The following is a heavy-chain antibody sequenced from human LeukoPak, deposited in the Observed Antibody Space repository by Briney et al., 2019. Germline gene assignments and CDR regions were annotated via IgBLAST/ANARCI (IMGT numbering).Heavy chain of an antibody. V-gene: IGHV3-74*01. D-gene: IGHD4-17*01. CDR3: ARVVYGDYVDSNWFDP. CDR1: GYTFTSYW. CDR2: INSDGSST. J-gene: IGHJ5*02. Sequence: SCKASGYTFTSYWMHWVRQAPGKGLVWVSRINSDGSSTSYADSVKGRFTISRDNAKNTLHLQMNSLRAEDTAVYYCARVVYGDYVDSNWFDPWGQGTLVTVSS.